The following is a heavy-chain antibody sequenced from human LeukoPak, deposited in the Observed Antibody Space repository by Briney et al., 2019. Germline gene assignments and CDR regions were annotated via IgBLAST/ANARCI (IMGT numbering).Heavy chain of an antibody. V-gene: IGHV3-9*01. CDR3: AKDLGSSWYGTYFDY. CDR1: GFTFDDYA. J-gene: IGHJ4*02. D-gene: IGHD6-13*01. CDR2: ISWSSGSI. Sequence: PGGSLRLSCAASGFTFDDYAMHWVRQAPGKGLEWVSGISWSSGSIGYADSVKGRFTISRDNAKNSLYLQMNSLRAEDTALYYCAKDLGSSWYGTYFDYWGQGTLVTVSS.